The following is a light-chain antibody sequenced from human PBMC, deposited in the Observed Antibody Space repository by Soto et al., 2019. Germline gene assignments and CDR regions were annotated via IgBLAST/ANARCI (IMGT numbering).Light chain of an antibody. J-gene: IGLJ1*01. Sequence: QSVLTQPASVSGSPGQSITISCTGTSNDIGGYNYVAWYQQHPGKAPKLIIYEVTKRPSGVPDRFSGSKFGNTASLTVSGLQAEDEADYYCSSYAGSNNYVFGTGTKLTVL. CDR1: SNDIGGYNY. CDR2: EVT. CDR3: SSYAGSNNYV. V-gene: IGLV2-8*01.